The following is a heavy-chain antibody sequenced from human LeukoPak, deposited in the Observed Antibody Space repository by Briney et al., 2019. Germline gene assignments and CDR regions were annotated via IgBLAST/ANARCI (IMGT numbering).Heavy chain of an antibody. J-gene: IGHJ4*02. CDR3: ARDFRNSYGPTSYYFDY. V-gene: IGHV3-7*04. CDR2: IKQDGSEM. CDR1: GFTFSNYW. D-gene: IGHD5-18*01. Sequence: PGGSLRLSYAASGFTFSNYWMNWVRQAPGKGLEWVANIKQDGSEMYSVDSVKGRFTISRDNAKNSLYLQMNSLRAEDTAVYYCARDFRNSYGPTSYYFDYWGQGTLVTVSS.